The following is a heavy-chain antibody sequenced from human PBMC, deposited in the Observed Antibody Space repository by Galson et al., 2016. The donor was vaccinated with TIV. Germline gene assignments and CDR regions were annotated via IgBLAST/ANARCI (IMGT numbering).Heavy chain of an antibody. V-gene: IGHV3-33*01. CDR3: ASGSNYGDFGGPEFDY. CDR1: GFSFSTYG. Sequence: SLRLSCAASGFSFSTYGVHWVRQAPGKGLEWLAAIWYDGSHTYYGDSVKGRFTIPRDNSKNTLYLQMNSLRAEDTAVYYCASGSNYGDFGGPEFDYWGRGTLVTVSS. D-gene: IGHD4-17*01. CDR2: IWYDGSHT. J-gene: IGHJ4*02.